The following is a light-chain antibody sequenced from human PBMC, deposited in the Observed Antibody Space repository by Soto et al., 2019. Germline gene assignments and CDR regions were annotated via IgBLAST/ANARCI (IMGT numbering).Light chain of an antibody. V-gene: IGLV2-8*01. CDR1: SSDVGGYNY. CDR2: EVN. CDR3: NSYAGNSLV. J-gene: IGLJ2*01. Sequence: QSALTQPPSASGSPGQSVTISCTGTSSDVGGYNYVSWYQQHPGKAPKLMIYEVNKRPSGVPDRFSGSKSGNTASLTVSGLQAEDEADYYCNSYAGNSLVFGGGTKLTVL.